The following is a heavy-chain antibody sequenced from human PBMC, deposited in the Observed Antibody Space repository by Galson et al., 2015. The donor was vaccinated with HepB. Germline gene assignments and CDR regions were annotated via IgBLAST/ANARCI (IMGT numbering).Heavy chain of an antibody. CDR3: TRGPVGEWAQWLAPTGFDP. J-gene: IGHJ5*02. CDR2: IRSKANSYAT. D-gene: IGHD6-19*01. CDR1: GFTFSGSA. V-gene: IGHV3-73*01. Sequence: SLRLSCAASGFTFSGSAMHWVRQASGKGLEWVGRIRSKANSYATAYAASVKGRFTISRDDSKNTAYLQMNSLKTEDTAVYYCTRGPVGEWAQWLAPTGFDPWGQGTLVTVSS.